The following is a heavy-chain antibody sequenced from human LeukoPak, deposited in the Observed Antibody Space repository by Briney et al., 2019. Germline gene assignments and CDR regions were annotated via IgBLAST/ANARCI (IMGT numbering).Heavy chain of an antibody. CDR2: IRDKGSSHTT. CDR3: ARGPGPGGEMDV. CDR1: GFTFSSYA. D-gene: IGHD2-21*01. V-gene: IGHV3-72*01. Sequence: GGSLRLSCAASGFTFSSYAMSWVRQAPGEGLEWVARIRDKGSSHTTEYAASVKGRFTISRDDSKNSLYLQMNSLKIQDTAVYYCARGPGPGGEMDVWGQGTTVTVSS. J-gene: IGHJ6*02.